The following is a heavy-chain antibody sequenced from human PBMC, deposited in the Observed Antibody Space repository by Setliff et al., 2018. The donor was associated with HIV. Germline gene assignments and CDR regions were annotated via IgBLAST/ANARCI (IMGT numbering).Heavy chain of an antibody. CDR2: INPSGGST. J-gene: IGHJ4*02. CDR3: ARWYGFHSSSSVLGF. D-gene: IGHD6-6*01. CDR1: GYTFTSYY. Sequence: ASVKVSCKASGYTFTSYYMHWVRQAPGQGLEWMGIINPSGGSTSYAQRFQGRVTMTRDMSTSTVYMELSSLRSEDTAVYYCARWYGFHSSSSVLGFWGQGTLVTVSS. V-gene: IGHV1-46*01.